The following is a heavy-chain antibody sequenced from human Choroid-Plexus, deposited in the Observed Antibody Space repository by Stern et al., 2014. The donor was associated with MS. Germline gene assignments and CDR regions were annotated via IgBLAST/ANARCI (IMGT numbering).Heavy chain of an antibody. J-gene: IGHJ5*02. V-gene: IGHV3-30*18. Sequence: VQLVESGGGVVQPGRPLRLSCVVSGFTFGSCAMHWVRQAPGKGLEWVAGVSYDGSNKYYADSVKGRFTISRDNSQNTLYMQMSSLRAEDTAVYYCAKDRQYLTYFFDHWGQGSLVTVSS. CDR1: GFTFGSCA. CDR3: AKDRQYLTYFFDH. D-gene: IGHD2/OR15-2a*01. CDR2: VSYDGSNK.